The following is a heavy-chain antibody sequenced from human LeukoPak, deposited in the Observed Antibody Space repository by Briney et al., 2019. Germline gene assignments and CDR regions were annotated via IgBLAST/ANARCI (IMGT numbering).Heavy chain of an antibody. J-gene: IGHJ5*02. CDR1: GYSISSGYY. V-gene: IGHV4-38-2*02. CDR3: ARGIYWFDP. CDR2: IYHIGST. Sequence: SVTLSLTCTVSGYSISSGYYWGWIRQPRGKGLEWIGSIYHIGSTFCNPSLKSRVTISVDTSKNQFSLKLSSVTAADTAVYYCARGIYWFDPWGQGTLVTVSS.